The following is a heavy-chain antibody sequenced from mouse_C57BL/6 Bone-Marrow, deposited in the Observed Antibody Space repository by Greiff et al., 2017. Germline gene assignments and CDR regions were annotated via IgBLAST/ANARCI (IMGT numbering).Heavy chain of an antibody. Sequence: DVMLVESGGGLVKPGGSLKLSCAASGFTFSSYAMSWVRQTPEKRLEWVATISDGGSYTYYPDNVKGRFTISRDNAKNNLYLQMSHLKSEDTAMYYCARDLYDYDENAMDYWGQGTSVTVSS. D-gene: IGHD2-4*01. J-gene: IGHJ4*01. V-gene: IGHV5-4*01. CDR1: GFTFSSYA. CDR2: ISDGGSYT. CDR3: ARDLYDYDENAMDY.